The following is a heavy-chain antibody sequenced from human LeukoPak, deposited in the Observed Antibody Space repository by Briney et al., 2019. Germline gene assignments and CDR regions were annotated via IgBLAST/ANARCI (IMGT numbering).Heavy chain of an antibody. CDR1: GFTFSSYA. CDR2: ISYDGSNK. Sequence: GRSLRRSCAASGFTFSSYAMHWVRQAPGKGLEWVAVISYDGSNKYYADSVKGRFTISRDNSKNTLYLQMNSLRAEDTAVYYCARDRPPVVVVRDAFDIWGQGTMVTVSS. D-gene: IGHD3-22*01. J-gene: IGHJ3*02. V-gene: IGHV3-30-3*01. CDR3: ARDRPPVVVVRDAFDI.